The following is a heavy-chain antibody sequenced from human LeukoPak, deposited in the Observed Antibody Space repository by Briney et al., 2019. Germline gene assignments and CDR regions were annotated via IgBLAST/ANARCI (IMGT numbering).Heavy chain of an antibody. CDR2: IYYSGSA. CDR3: AKGPFGVITNAFDI. V-gene: IGHV4-59*01. Sequence: PSETLSLTCTGSGGSISSYYWSWMRQPPGKGLEYIGYIYYSGSANYNPSLKSRVTISVDTSKNQFSLKLSSVTAADTAIYYCAKGPFGVITNAFDIWGQGTMVTVSS. CDR1: GGSISSYY. J-gene: IGHJ3*02. D-gene: IGHD3-22*01.